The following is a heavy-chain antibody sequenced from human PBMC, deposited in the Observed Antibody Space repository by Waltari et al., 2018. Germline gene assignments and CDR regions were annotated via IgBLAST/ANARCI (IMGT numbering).Heavy chain of an antibody. V-gene: IGHV4-59*11. Sequence: QVQLQESGPGLVKPSETLSLTCTVSGGSISSHYWSWIRQPQGKGLEWIGYIYYSGSTNYNPSLKSRVTISVDTSKNQFSLKLSSVTAADTAVYYCARTQYSSSSGGHYYYYYMDVWGKGTTVTVSS. CDR1: GGSISSHY. D-gene: IGHD6-6*01. J-gene: IGHJ6*03. CDR3: ARTQYSSSSGGHYYYYYMDV. CDR2: IYYSGST.